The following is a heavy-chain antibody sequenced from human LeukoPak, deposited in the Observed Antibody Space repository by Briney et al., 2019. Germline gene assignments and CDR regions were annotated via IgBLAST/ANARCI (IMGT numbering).Heavy chain of an antibody. Sequence: GGSLRLSCAASGFIVSGNHMSWVRQAPGKGLEWVSVIYSDGTTYYADSVKGRFTISRDRSKNTLYLQMNSLRAEDTAVYYCARDRAMYYYESSGYWGQGTLVTVSS. CDR1: GFIVSGNH. CDR2: IYSDGTT. V-gene: IGHV3-66*01. CDR3: ARDRAMYYYESSGY. J-gene: IGHJ4*02. D-gene: IGHD3-22*01.